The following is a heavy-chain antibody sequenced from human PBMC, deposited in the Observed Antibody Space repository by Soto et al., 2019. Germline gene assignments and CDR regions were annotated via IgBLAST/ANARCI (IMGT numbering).Heavy chain of an antibody. CDR1: GYSLTGHY. V-gene: IGHV1-2*02. CDR3: GRGRSGQIVVFY. Sequence: GASVKVCCKASGYSLTGHYIHWVRHAPEQGPEWMGEIGPGSGATRYAQKFQGRVTMTMETSFTTVYMELNNLRPDDTAIYYCGRGRSGQIVVFYWGQGTPVTVSS. J-gene: IGHJ4*02. CDR2: IGPGSGAT. D-gene: IGHD1-26*01.